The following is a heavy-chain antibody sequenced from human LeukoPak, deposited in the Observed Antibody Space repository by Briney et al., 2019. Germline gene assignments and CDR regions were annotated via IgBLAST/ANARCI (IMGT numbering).Heavy chain of an antibody. D-gene: IGHD2-15*01. CDR3: ARHRYSFVVVVAGLYYGMDV. CDR1: GGSISSYY. V-gene: IGHV4-59*08. CDR2: IYYSGST. J-gene: IGHJ6*02. Sequence: SETLSLTCTVSGGSISSYYWSWIRQPPGKGLEWIRYIYYSGSTNYNPSLKSRVTISVDTSKNQFSLKLSSVTAADTAVYYCARHRYSFVVVVAGLYYGMDVWGQGTTVTVSS.